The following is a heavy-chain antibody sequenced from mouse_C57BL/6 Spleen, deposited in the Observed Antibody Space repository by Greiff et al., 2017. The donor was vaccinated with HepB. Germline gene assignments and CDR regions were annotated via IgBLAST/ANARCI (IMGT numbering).Heavy chain of an antibody. CDR1: GYTFTSYW. D-gene: IGHD1-1*01. Sequence: QVQLQQPGAELVKPGASVKLSCKASGYTFTSYWMHWVKQRPGRGLEWIGRIDPNSGGTKYNEKCKSKAKLTVDTPSSKAYMWLSSLTSEDAAVYYCARQHYYGNHPWLAYWGQGTLVTVSA. V-gene: IGHV1-72*01. CDR3: ARQHYYGNHPWLAY. CDR2: IDPNSGGT. J-gene: IGHJ3*01.